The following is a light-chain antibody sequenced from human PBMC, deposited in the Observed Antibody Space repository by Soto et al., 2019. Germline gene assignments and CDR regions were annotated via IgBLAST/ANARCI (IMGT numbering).Light chain of an antibody. J-gene: IGLJ3*02. CDR3: AAWDDSLNGWV. CDR2: SNN. Sequence: QPVLTQAPSVSGAPGQRVTISCTGSSSNIGAGYDVHWYQQLPGTAPKLLIYSNNQRPSGVPDRFSGSKSGTSASLAISGLQSEDEADYYCAAWDDSLNGWVFGGGTKLTVL. CDR1: SSNIGAGYD. V-gene: IGLV1-44*01.